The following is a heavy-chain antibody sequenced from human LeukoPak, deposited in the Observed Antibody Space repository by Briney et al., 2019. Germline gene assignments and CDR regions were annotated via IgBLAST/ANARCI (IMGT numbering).Heavy chain of an antibody. J-gene: IGHJ4*02. D-gene: IGHD6-13*01. Sequence: SGGSLRLSCAASGFTFSSYSMNWVRQAPGKGLEWVSSISSSSSYIYYADSVKGRFTISRDNAKNSLYLQMNSLRAEDTAVYYCARDRVGGAAAGPFDYWGQGTLVTVSS. CDR3: ARDRVGGAAAGPFDY. V-gene: IGHV3-21*01. CDR2: ISSSSSYI. CDR1: GFTFSSYS.